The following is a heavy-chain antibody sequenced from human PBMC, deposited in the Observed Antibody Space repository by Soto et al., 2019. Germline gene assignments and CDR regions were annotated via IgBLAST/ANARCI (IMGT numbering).Heavy chain of an antibody. J-gene: IGHJ4*02. CDR2: VIPIFGTA. V-gene: IGHV1-69*13. D-gene: IGHD3-9*01. CDR1: GGTFSSYA. CDR3: ARGSDILTGYYPSLDY. Sequence: ASVKVSCKASGGTFSSYAISWVRQAPGQGLEWMGGVIPIFGTANYAQKFQGRVTITADESTSTAYMELSSLRSEDTAVYYCARGSDILTGYYPSLDYWGQGXLVTVHS.